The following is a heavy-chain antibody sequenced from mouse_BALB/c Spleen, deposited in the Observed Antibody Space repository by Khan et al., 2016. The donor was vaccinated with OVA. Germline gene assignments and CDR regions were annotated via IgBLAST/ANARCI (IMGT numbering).Heavy chain of an antibody. CDR3: ASHLTGSFAY. Sequence: EVELVESGGDLVKPGGSLNLSCAASGFIFSSYSMSWVRQTPDKRLEWVATISSGGIYTYYPGSGKGRFTISRENARNTLYQQMSSLKSEDTAMYYCASHLTGSFAYWGQGTLVTVSA. J-gene: IGHJ3*01. V-gene: IGHV5-6*01. D-gene: IGHD4-1*01. CDR2: ISSGGIYT. CDR1: GFIFSSYS.